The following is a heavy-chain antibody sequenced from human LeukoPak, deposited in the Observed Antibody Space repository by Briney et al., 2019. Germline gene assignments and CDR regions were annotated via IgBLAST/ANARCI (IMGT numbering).Heavy chain of an antibody. V-gene: IGHV4-4*02. Sequence: GSLRLSCAASGFTVSSNYMSWVRQAPGKGLEWIGEIYHSGSTNYNPSLKSRVTISVDKSKNQFSLKLSSVTAADTAVYYCARRGYYDSSGYWSYWGQGTLVTVSS. J-gene: IGHJ4*02. D-gene: IGHD3-22*01. CDR3: ARRGYYDSSGYWSY. CDR1: GFTVSSNY. CDR2: IYHSGST.